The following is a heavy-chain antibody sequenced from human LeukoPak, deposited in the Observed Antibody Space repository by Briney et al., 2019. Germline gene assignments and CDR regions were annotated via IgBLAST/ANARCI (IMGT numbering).Heavy chain of an antibody. V-gene: IGHV3-21*01. CDR2: ISSSSSYI. D-gene: IGHD2-21*02. Sequence: GGSLRLSCAASGFTFSSYSMNWVRQAPGKGLEWVSSISSSSSYIYYADSVKGRFTISRDNAKNSLYLQMNSLRADDTAVYYCVRACGGDCYLGDYWGQGTLVTVSS. CDR1: GFTFSSYS. CDR3: VRACGGDCYLGDY. J-gene: IGHJ4*02.